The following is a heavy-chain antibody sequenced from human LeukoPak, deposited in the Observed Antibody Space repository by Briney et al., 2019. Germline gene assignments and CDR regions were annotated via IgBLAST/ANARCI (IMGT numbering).Heavy chain of an antibody. CDR1: GFTVSSNY. CDR3: ARTVGYGDYSWFDP. V-gene: IGHV3-53*01. CDR2: IFSSNNT. Sequence: GGSLRLSCAASGFTVSSNYVSWVRQAPGKGLEWVSIIFSSNNTYYADSVKGRFTISRDNSKNTLYLQMNSLRAEDTAVYYCARTVGYGDYSWFDPWGQGTLVTVSS. D-gene: IGHD4-17*01. J-gene: IGHJ5*02.